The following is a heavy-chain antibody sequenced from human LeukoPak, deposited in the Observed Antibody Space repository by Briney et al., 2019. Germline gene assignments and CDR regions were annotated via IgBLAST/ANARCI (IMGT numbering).Heavy chain of an antibody. CDR1: GGSISSYY. Sequence: SETLSLTCTVSGGSISSYYWSWIRQPAGKGLEWIGSIYYSGSTYYNPSLKSRVTISVDTSKNQFSLKLSSVTAADTAVYYCARHGIVGATKAPFDYWGQGTLVTVSS. CDR2: IYYSGST. J-gene: IGHJ4*02. V-gene: IGHV4-59*05. D-gene: IGHD1-26*01. CDR3: ARHGIVGATKAPFDY.